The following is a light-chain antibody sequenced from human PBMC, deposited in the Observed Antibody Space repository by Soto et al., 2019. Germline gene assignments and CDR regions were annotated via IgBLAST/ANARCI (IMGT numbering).Light chain of an antibody. CDR1: QSIRNY. Sequence: IQMTQSPSSLSAYVGDRVTITCRASQSIRNYFNWYQQKPGKAPNILVYAASSLQSGVPSRFTDSGSGTDFTITISGLKNEDVATYFCQQNYTTPITFCQGTRLEIK. J-gene: IGKJ5*01. CDR3: QQNYTTPIT. V-gene: IGKV1-39*01. CDR2: AAS.